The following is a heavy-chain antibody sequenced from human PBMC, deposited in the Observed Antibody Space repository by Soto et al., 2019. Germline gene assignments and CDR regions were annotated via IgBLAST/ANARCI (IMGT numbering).Heavy chain of an antibody. V-gene: IGHV3-74*01. Sequence: GGSLRLSCAASGFTFSSDRMNWVRQSPGKGLEWVSRIISGGTRVSYADSVKGRFTITRDNAKNTLYLEMHSLTVDDTAVYYCARERTSKGGLDIWGQGTTVTVSS. J-gene: IGHJ6*02. CDR2: IISGGTRV. CDR1: GFTFSSDR. CDR3: ARERTSKGGLDI.